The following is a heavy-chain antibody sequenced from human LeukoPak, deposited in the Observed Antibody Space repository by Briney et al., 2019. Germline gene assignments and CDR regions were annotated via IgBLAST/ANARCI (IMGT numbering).Heavy chain of an antibody. V-gene: IGHV3-48*03. D-gene: IGHD6-19*01. CDR1: GFTFSSYE. CDR3: AKSAGYSSGFDY. J-gene: IGHJ4*02. Sequence: GGSLRLSCAASGFTFSSYEMNWVRQAPGKGLEWVSYISSSGSTIYYADSVKGRFTISRDNAKNSLYLQMNSLRAEDTAVYYCAKSAGYSSGFDYWGQGTLVTVSS. CDR2: ISSSGSTI.